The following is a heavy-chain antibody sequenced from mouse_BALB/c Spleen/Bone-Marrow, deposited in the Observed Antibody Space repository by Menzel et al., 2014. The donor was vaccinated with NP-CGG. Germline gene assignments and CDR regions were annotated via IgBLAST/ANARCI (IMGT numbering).Heavy chain of an antibody. V-gene: IGHV5-6-4*01. D-gene: IGHD1-2*01. CDR3: TRDNGPFDY. J-gene: IGHJ2*01. Sequence: EVQLVESGGGLVKPGGSLKPSCAASGFTFSSYTMSWVRQTPEKRLEWVATITSGGSYTYYPDSVKGRFTISRDSAKNTLYLQMSSLKSEDTAMYYCTRDNGPFDYWGQGTTLTVSS. CDR2: ITSGGSYT. CDR1: GFTFSSYT.